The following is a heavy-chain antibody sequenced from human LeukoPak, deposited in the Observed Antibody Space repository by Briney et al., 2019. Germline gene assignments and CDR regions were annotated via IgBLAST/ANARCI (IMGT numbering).Heavy chain of an antibody. V-gene: IGHV4-39*01. CDR2: IYYSGST. D-gene: IGHD3-3*01. CDR1: GGSISSSSYY. Sequence: SETLSLTCTVSGGSISSSSYYWGWIRQPPGKGLEWIGSIYYSGSTYYNPSLKSRVTISVDTSKNQFSLKLSSVTAADTAVYYCTRRRNGFPTLRFLEWLGLFDYWGQGTLVTVSS. CDR3: TRRRNGFPTLRFLEWLGLFDY. J-gene: IGHJ4*02.